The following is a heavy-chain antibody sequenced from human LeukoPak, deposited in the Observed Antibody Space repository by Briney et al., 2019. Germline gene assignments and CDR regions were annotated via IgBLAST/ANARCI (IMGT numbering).Heavy chain of an antibody. J-gene: IGHJ4*02. CDR1: GFTFDDYA. CDR3: AKDISYGSGSSDKGFDY. CDR2: ISWNSGSI. D-gene: IGHD3-10*01. Sequence: HSGGSLRLSCAASGFTFDDYAMHWVRQAPGKGLEWVSGISWNSGSIGYADSVKGRFTISRDNAKNSLYLQMNSLRAEDTALYYCAKDISYGSGSSDKGFDYWGQGTLVTVSS. V-gene: IGHV3-9*01.